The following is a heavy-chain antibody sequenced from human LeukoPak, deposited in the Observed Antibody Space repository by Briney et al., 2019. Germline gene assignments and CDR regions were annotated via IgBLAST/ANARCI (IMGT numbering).Heavy chain of an antibody. CDR2: INPDSGGA. V-gene: IGHV1-2*02. D-gene: IGHD3-3*01. CDR1: GYNFSCYY. Sequence: ASVKVSCKASGYNFSCYYIHWVRQAPGQGLEWMGWINPDSGGAKYARKFHGRVTMTRDTSINTVYIELSSLRSDDTAIYFCTRVRDFWSDVFEFWGQGTMVSVSS. J-gene: IGHJ3*01. CDR3: TRVRDFWSDVFEF.